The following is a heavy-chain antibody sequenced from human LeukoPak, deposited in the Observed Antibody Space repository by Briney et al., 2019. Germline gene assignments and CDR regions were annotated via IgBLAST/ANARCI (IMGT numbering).Heavy chain of an antibody. V-gene: IGHV3-33*01. CDR1: GFTFSSCG. J-gene: IGHJ4*02. D-gene: IGHD3-9*01. Sequence: GGSLRLSCAASGFTFSSCGMHWARQAPGKGLEWVAVIWYDGSNKYYADSVKGRFTISRDNSKNTLYLQMNSLRAEDTAVYYCARDGGHYDILTGYFDTGNHFDYWGQGTLVTVSS. CDR2: IWYDGSNK. CDR3: ARDGGHYDILTGYFDTGNHFDY.